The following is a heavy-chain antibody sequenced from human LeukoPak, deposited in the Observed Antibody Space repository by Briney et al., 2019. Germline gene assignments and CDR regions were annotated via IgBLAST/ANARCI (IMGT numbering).Heavy chain of an antibody. J-gene: IGHJ4*02. V-gene: IGHV3-23*01. Sequence: GGSLRLSCAASGFTFSSSAMSWVRQAPGKGLEWVSSISGSGSGGSTYYADSVKGRFTISRDNSKYTLSLQMNSLRTEDTAVYYCAKVDNWKYGHHDFWGQGTLVTVSS. CDR1: GFTFSSSA. CDR2: ISGSGSGGST. D-gene: IGHD1-1*01. CDR3: AKVDNWKYGHHDF.